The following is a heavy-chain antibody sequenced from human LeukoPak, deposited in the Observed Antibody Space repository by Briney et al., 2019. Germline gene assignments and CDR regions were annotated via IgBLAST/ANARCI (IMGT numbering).Heavy chain of an antibody. CDR3: ARGSSWSYFDY. CDR1: GFTFSSYA. Sequence: GGSLRLSCAASGFTFSSYAMHWVRQAPGKGLEWVAVISYDGSNKYYADSVKGRFTISRDNSKNTLYLQMNSLRAGDTAVYYCARGSSWSYFDYWGQGTLVTVSS. CDR2: ISYDGSNK. V-gene: IGHV3-30*04. D-gene: IGHD6-13*01. J-gene: IGHJ4*02.